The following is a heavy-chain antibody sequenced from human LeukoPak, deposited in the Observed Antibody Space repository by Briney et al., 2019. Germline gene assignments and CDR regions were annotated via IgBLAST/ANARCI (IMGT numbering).Heavy chain of an antibody. CDR1: GGSMSGYY. D-gene: IGHD2-2*01. V-gene: IGHV4-59*01. CDR3: ASGGYGVVPTEIGWFDP. CDR2: MYYSGST. J-gene: IGHJ5*02. Sequence: SETLSLTCTVSGGSMSGYYWSWGRQPPGHGLERIGCMYYSGSTNYHRSLKSRVTMSLGTSKHQFSLKLSPVSAADTAVYYCASGGYGVVPTEIGWFDPWGQGTLVTVSS.